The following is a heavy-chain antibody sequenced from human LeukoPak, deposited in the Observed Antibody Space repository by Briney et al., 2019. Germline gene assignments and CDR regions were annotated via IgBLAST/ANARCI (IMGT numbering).Heavy chain of an antibody. J-gene: IGHJ4*02. CDR3: ASWAGNTQSDSWSGPFDY. D-gene: IGHD3-3*01. Sequence: GRSLRLSCAASGFTFSSYAMDWVRQAPGKGLEWVAAISSDGTIKYHADSVKGRFTISRDSSENTLYLQMNSLRPEDTAVYYCASWAGNTQSDSWSGPFDYWGQGTLVTVSS. CDR2: ISSDGTIK. CDR1: GFTFSSYA. V-gene: IGHV3-30*04.